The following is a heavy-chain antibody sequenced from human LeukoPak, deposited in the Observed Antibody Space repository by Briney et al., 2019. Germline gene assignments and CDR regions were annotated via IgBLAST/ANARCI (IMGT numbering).Heavy chain of an antibody. D-gene: IGHD2-21*01. CDR2: IRSKANSYAT. CDR3: TNLWGDWDVECYSHDY. CDR1: WIHFSRPV. V-gene: IGHV3-73*01. Sequence: PGGSLKLSCVASWIHFSRPVMRLVRQASGKGLEWVGRIRSKANSYATAYAASVKGRFTISRDDSKNTAYLQMNSLRTEDTAVYYGTNLWGDWDVECYSHDYWGQGALVTVSS. J-gene: IGHJ4*02.